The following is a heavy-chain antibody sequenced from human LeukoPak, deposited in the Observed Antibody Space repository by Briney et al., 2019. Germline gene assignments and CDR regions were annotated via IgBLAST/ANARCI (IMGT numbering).Heavy chain of an antibody. CDR2: ISYDGSNK. CDR1: GFTFSSYA. Sequence: PGGSLRLSCAASGFTFSSYAMHWVRQAPGKGLEWVAVISYDGSNKYYADSVKGRFTISRDNAKNSLYLQMNSLRAEDTAVYYCASNVGDRSSWTWGYWGQGTLVTVSS. D-gene: IGHD6-13*01. J-gene: IGHJ4*02. CDR3: ASNVGDRSSWTWGY. V-gene: IGHV3-30*04.